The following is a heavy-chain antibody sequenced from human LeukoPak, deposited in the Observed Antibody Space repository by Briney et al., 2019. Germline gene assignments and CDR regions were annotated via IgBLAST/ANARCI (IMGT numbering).Heavy chain of an antibody. CDR1: GFTFSIYG. Sequence: PGGSLRLSCAASGFTFSIYGMHWVRQAPGKGLEWVAFIRYDGSNKYYADSVKGRFTISRDNSKNTLYLQMNSLRAEDTAVYYCAKKYSSSWSDAFDIWGQGTMVTVSS. D-gene: IGHD6-13*01. J-gene: IGHJ3*02. V-gene: IGHV3-30*02. CDR3: AKKYSSSWSDAFDI. CDR2: IRYDGSNK.